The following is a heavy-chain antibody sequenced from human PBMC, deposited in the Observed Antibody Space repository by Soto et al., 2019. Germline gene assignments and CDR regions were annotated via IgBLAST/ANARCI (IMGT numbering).Heavy chain of an antibody. D-gene: IGHD2-2*01. V-gene: IGHV3-23*01. Sequence: GGSLRLSCAASGFTFSSYAMSWVRQAPGKGLEWVSAISGSGGSTYYADSVKGRFTISRDNSKNTLYLQMNSLRAEDTAVYYCAKEVHIVVVPAADDAFDIWGQGTMVTVSS. J-gene: IGHJ3*02. CDR2: ISGSGGST. CDR1: GFTFSSYA. CDR3: AKEVHIVVVPAADDAFDI.